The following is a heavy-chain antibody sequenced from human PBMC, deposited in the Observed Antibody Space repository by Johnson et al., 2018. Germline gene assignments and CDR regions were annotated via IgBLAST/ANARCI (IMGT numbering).Heavy chain of an antibody. D-gene: IGHD2-15*01. CDR2: ISSSGNT. CDR3: ARGHRELGGFDI. Sequence: QVQLQESGGGLVKPGGSLRLSCAASGFTFSDYYMSWIRQAPGKGLEWVSYISSSGNTYYADSVKGRFTISRDNSKNTLYLQMNSLRAEDTAVYYCARGHRELGGFDIWGQGTMVNVSS. J-gene: IGHJ3*02. V-gene: IGHV3-11*03. CDR1: GFTFSDYY.